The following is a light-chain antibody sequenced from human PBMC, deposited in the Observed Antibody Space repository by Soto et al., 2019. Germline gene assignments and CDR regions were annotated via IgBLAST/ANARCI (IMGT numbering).Light chain of an antibody. V-gene: IGLV2-14*01. J-gene: IGLJ2*01. Sequence: QSALTQPASVSGSPGQSITISCTGTSSDIGAYDYVSWFQQYPGKAPTLLIYEVTFRPSGVSSRFSGSKSGNTASLTISRLQTEDEADYYCGSYASATLIFGGGTKLTVL. CDR1: SSDIGAYDY. CDR2: EVT. CDR3: GSYASATLI.